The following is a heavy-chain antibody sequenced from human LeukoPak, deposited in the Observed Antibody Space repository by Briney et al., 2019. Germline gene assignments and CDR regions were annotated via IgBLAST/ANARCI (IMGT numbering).Heavy chain of an antibody. CDR3: ARDYYGSGSYYKADY. D-gene: IGHD3-10*01. J-gene: IGHJ4*02. CDR2: IIPILGIA. V-gene: IGHV1-69*04. CDR1: GGTFSSYA. Sequence: SVKVSCKASGGTFSSYAISWVRQAPGQGLEWMGRIIPILGIANYAQKFQGRVTITADKSTSTAYMELSSLRSEDTAVYYCARDYYGSGSYYKADYWGQGTLVTVSS.